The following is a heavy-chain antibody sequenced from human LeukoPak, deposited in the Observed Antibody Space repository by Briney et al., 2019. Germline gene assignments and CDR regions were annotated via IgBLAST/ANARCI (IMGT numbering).Heavy chain of an antibody. D-gene: IGHD6-19*01. CDR2: IIPIFGTA. CDR3: ATSGLRHGGWYESPIDY. Sequence: SVKVSCKASGGTFSSYAISWVRQAPGQGLEWMGGIIPIFGTANYAQKFQGRVTITADESTSTAYMELSSLRSEDTAVYYCATSGLRHGGWYESPIDYWGQGTLVTVSS. J-gene: IGHJ4*02. CDR1: GGTFSSYA. V-gene: IGHV1-69*01.